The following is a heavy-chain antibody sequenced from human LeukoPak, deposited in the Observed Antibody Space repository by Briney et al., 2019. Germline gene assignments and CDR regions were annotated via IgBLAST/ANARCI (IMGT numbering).Heavy chain of an antibody. CDR3: ATAYDSSGYYWTVFDY. J-gene: IGHJ4*02. CDR2: ISGSGGST. V-gene: IGHV3-23*01. Sequence: GGSLRLSCAASGFTFSNYVMSWVRQAPGKGLEWVSAISGSGGSTYYADSVKGRFTISRDNSKNTLYLQMNSLRAEDTAVYYCATAYDSSGYYWTVFDYWGQGTLVTVSS. D-gene: IGHD3-22*01. CDR1: GFTFSNYV.